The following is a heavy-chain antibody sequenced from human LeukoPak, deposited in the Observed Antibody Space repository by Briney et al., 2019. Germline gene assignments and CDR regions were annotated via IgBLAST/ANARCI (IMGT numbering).Heavy chain of an antibody. CDR3: ARGGGYSSGWQ. J-gene: IGHJ4*02. D-gene: IGHD6-19*01. CDR2: INHSGST. V-gene: IGHV4-34*01. Sequence: PSETLSLTCAVYGGSFSGYYWSWIRQPPGEGLEWIGEINHSGSTNYNPSLKSRVTISVDASKNQFSLKLSSVTAADTAVYYCARGGGYSSGWQWGQGTLVTVSS. CDR1: GGSFSGYY.